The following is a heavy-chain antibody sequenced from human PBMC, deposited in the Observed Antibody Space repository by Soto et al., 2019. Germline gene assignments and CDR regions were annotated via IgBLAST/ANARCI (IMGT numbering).Heavy chain of an antibody. CDR2: IYHSGST. J-gene: IGHJ6*02. V-gene: IGHV4-4*02. CDR3: ARRGPGIAVAGMNYYYGMDV. CDR1: GGSISSSNW. D-gene: IGHD6-19*01. Sequence: SETLSLTCAVSGGSISSSNWWSWVRQPPGKGLEWIGEIYHSGSTNYNPSLKSRVTISVDRSKNQFSLKLSSVTAADTAVYYCARRGPGIAVAGMNYYYGMDVWGHGTTVTVSS.